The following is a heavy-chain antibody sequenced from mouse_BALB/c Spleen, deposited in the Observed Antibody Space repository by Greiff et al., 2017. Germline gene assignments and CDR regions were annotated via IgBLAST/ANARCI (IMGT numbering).Heavy chain of an antibody. J-gene: IGHJ4*01. CDR1: GYTFTDYA. CDR2: ISTYYGDA. V-gene: IGHV1S137*01. D-gene: IGHD2-3*01. CDR3: ARSGYYEGYYAMDD. Sequence: VQLQQSGAELVRPGVSVKISCKGSGYTFTDYAMHWVKQSHAKSLEWIGVISTYYGDASYNQKFKGKATMTVDKSSSTAYMELARLTSEDSAIYYCARSGYYEGYYAMDDWGQGTSVTVSS.